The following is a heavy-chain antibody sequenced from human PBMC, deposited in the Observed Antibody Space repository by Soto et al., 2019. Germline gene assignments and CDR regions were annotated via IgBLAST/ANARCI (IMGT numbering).Heavy chain of an antibody. CDR3: ARGSYDSSGYYLYDAFGI. J-gene: IGHJ3*02. CDR1: GGSISSYY. V-gene: IGHV4-59*01. CDR2: IDYSGST. Sequence: QVQLQESGPGLVKPSETLSLTCTVSGGSISSYYWSWIRQPPGKGLEWIGYIDYSGSTNYNPSLKSRVTISVDTSKNQFSLKLSSVTAADTAVYYCARGSYDSSGYYLYDAFGIWGQGTMVTVSS. D-gene: IGHD3-22*01.